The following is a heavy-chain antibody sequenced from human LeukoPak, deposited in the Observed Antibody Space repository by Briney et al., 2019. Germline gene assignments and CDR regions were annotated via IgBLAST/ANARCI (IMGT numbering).Heavy chain of an antibody. CDR3: AGGGDP. J-gene: IGHJ5*02. D-gene: IGHD2-15*01. Sequence: SETLSLTCTVSGGSISTSNYYWGWIRQPPGKGLEWIGNIFYSGSTYYSPSLKSRVTISLDTSKNQFSLKLSSVTAADTAVYYCAGGGDPWGQGTLVTVSS. V-gene: IGHV4-39*07. CDR1: GGSISTSNYY. CDR2: IFYSGST.